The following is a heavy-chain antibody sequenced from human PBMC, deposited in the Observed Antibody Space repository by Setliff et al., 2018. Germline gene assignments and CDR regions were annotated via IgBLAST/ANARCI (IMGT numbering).Heavy chain of an antibody. V-gene: IGHV1-69*13. D-gene: IGHD3-3*01. J-gene: IGHJ6*02. CDR3: AREDGTYYNFWSGYSTTPYYGMDV. Sequence: SVKVSCKASGYTFTSYAISWVRQAPGQGLEWMGGIIPIFGTANYAQKFQGRVTITADESTSTAYMELSSLRSEDTAVYYCAREDGTYYNFWSGYSTTPYYGMDVWGQGTTVTVSS. CDR2: IIPIFGTA. CDR1: GYTFTSYA.